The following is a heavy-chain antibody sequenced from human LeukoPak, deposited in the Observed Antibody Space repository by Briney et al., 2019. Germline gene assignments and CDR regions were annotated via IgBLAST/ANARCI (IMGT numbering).Heavy chain of an antibody. CDR3: ARFGAAPLVRGGGYYFYMDV. D-gene: IGHD3-10*01. CDR1: GDSVSSNSAA. J-gene: IGHJ6*03. Sequence: SQTLSLTCAISGDSVSSNSAAWNWIRQSPSRGLEWLGRTYYRSKWYNDYAVSVKSRITINPDTSKNQFSLQLNSVTPEDTAVYYCARFGAAPLVRGGGYYFYMDVWGKGTTVTVSS. V-gene: IGHV6-1*01. CDR2: TYYRSKWYN.